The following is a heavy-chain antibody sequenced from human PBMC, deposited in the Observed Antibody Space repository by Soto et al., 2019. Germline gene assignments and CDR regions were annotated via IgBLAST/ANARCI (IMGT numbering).Heavy chain of an antibody. J-gene: IGHJ6*02. CDR2: ISEDAETD. CDR1: GFTFSDFG. Sequence: GGSLRLSCVASGFTFSDFGMHWVRQGPGKGLEWLAVISEDAETDFHADSVKGRFTVSRDNFKETLYLQMNNLTTDDSGVYFCAKAPFRRPYYFYGMDVWGQGTTVTVS. V-gene: IGHV3-30*18. CDR3: AKAPFRRPYYFYGMDV. D-gene: IGHD3-10*01.